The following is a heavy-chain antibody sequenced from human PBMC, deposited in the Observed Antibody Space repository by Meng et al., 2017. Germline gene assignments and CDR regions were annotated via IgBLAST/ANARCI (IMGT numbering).Heavy chain of an antibody. Sequence: QVQRGGSGGGVVQPGRSLRRSCAASRFAFSSYAMHWVRQAPGKGLEWVAVISYDGSNKYYADSVKGRFTISRDNSKNTLYLQMNSLRAEDTAVYYCARDAFETATGSVGVDYWGQRTLVTVSS. V-gene: IGHV3-30*01. CDR2: ISYDGSNK. J-gene: IGHJ4*02. D-gene: IGHD3-10*01. CDR1: RFAFSSYA. CDR3: ARDAFETATGSVGVDY.